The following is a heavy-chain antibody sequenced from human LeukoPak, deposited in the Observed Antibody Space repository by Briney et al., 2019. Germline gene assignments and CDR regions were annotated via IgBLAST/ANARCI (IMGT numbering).Heavy chain of an antibody. D-gene: IGHD6-13*01. Sequence: GASVKVSCKTSGYTFANYGISWVRQAPGLGLEWMGWISAYNGNTNYAQKVQGRVTMTTDTSTSTAYMELRSLRFDDTAVYYCARDQSVRLLQTSSTYFKHVFAIWGQGSMVTVSS. J-gene: IGHJ3*02. V-gene: IGHV1-18*01. CDR2: ISAYNGNT. CDR1: GYTFANYG. CDR3: ARDQSVRLLQTSSTYFKHVFAI.